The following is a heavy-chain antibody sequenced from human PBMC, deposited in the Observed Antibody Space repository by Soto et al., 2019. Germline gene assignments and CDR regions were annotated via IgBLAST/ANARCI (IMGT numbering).Heavy chain of an antibody. D-gene: IGHD3-22*01. CDR1: GGTFSSYA. Sequence: VKVSCKASGGTFSSYAISWVRQAPGQGLEWMGGIIPIFGTANYAQKFQGRVAITADESTSTAYMELSSLRPEDTAVYYCARVGDSSGYYYYYYGMDVWGQGTTVTVPS. J-gene: IGHJ6*02. CDR3: ARVGDSSGYYYYYYGMDV. V-gene: IGHV1-69*13. CDR2: IIPIFGTA.